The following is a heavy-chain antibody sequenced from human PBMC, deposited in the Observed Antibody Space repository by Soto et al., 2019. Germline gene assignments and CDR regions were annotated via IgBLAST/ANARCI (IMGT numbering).Heavy chain of an antibody. CDR2: INHSGST. CDR3: ARATSIVLMVGDYYYMDV. J-gene: IGHJ6*03. V-gene: IGHV4-34*01. CDR1: GGAFSGYY. Sequence: SETLSLTCAVYGGAFSGYYWSWIRQPPGEGLEWIGEINHSGSTNYNPSLKSRVTISVDTSKNQFSLKLSSVTAADTAVYYCARATSIVLMVGDYYYMDVWGKGTTVTVSS. D-gene: IGHD2-8*01.